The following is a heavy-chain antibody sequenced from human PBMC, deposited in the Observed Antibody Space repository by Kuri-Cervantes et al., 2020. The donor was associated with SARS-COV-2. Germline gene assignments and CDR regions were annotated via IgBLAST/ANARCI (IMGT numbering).Heavy chain of an antibody. J-gene: IGHJ6*02. V-gene: IGHV1-46*01. D-gene: IGHD3-3*01. CDR2: INPSGGST. CDR3: ARGGEYYDFWSGYYTGGYYYYGMDV. CDR1: GYTFTSYY. Sequence: ASVKVSCKASGYTFTSYYMHWVRQAPGQGLEWMGIINPSGGSTSYAQKFQGRVTMTRDTSTSTVYMELSSLRSEDTAVYYCARGGEYYDFWSGYYTGGYYYYGMDVWGQGTTVTVSS.